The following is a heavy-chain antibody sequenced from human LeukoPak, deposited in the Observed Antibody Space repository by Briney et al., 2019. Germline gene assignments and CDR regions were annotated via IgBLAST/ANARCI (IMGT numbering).Heavy chain of an antibody. CDR3: ARENNDYGGKKAFDY. CDR2: IHYSGNT. V-gene: IGHV4-30-4*01. CDR1: GGSSRSGDYF. Sequence: PSETLSLTCAVSGGSSRSGDYFWSWIRQPPGRGLEWIGHIHYSGNTYYNPSLESRVSMSVDTSKNQFSLKLSSVTAADTAVYYCARENNDYGGKKAFDYWGQGTLVTVSS. J-gene: IGHJ4*02. D-gene: IGHD4-23*01.